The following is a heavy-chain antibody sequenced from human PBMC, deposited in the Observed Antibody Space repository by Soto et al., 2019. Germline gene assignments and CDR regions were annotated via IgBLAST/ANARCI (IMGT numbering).Heavy chain of an antibody. V-gene: IGHV1-69*13. D-gene: IGHD1-7*01. J-gene: IGHJ6*02. CDR2: IIPIFGTA. Sequence: SVKVSCKASGGTFSSYAISWVRQAPGEGLEWMGGIIPIFGTANYAQKFQGRVTITADESTSTAYMELSSLRSEDTAVYYCASIQVTGTTDYYYYGMDVWGQGTTVTVSS. CDR3: ASIQVTGTTDYYYYGMDV. CDR1: GGTFSSYA.